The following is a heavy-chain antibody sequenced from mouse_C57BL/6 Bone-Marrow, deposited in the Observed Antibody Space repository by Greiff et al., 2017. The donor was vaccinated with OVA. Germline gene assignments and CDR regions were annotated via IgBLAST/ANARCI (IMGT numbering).Heavy chain of an antibody. V-gene: IGHV1-64*01. Sequence: QVQLKQPGAELVKPGASVKLSCKASGYTFTSYWMHWVKQRPGQGLEWIGMIHPNSGSTNYNEKFKSKATLTVDKSSSTAYMQLSSLTSEDSAVYYCARYDYDEEAWFAYWGQGTLVTVSA. J-gene: IGHJ3*01. CDR2: IHPNSGST. CDR3: ARYDYDEEAWFAY. CDR1: GYTFTSYW. D-gene: IGHD2-4*01.